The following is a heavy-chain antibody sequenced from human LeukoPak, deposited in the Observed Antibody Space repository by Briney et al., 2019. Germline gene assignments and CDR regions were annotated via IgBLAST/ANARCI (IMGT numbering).Heavy chain of an antibody. CDR1: GYIFTSYW. D-gene: IGHD6-6*01. Sequence: GESLRISCKGSGYIFTSYWITWVRQMPGKGLEWMGMIDPTDSYTNYSPSFQGHVTISTDKSISTAYLQWSSLKASDTAIYYCTRRGRSSSNFDFWGQGTLVTVSS. CDR3: TRRGRSSSNFDF. CDR2: IDPTDSYT. J-gene: IGHJ4*02. V-gene: IGHV5-10-1*01.